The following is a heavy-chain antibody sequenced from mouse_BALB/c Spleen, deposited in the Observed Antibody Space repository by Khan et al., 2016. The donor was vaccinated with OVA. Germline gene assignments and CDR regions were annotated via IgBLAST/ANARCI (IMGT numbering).Heavy chain of an antibody. D-gene: IGHD2-10*01. CDR2: IWSDGST. CDR3: ARQPYYHYYIMDY. Sequence: QVQLKQSGPGLVAPSQSLSITCTISGFSLTNYGVHWVRQPPGKGLEWLVVIWSDGSTAYNSALNSRLSISKDNSKSQVFLKMNSLQTADTAMYYCARQPYYHYYIMDYWGQGTSVTVSA. J-gene: IGHJ4*01. V-gene: IGHV2-6-1*01. CDR1: GFSLTNYG.